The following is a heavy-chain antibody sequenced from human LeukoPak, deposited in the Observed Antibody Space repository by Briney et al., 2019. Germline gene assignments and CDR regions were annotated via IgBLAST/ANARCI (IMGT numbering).Heavy chain of an antibody. CDR3: ARGQGYYDFWSGYYGNWFDP. J-gene: IGHJ5*02. CDR2: IYYSGST. CDR1: GGSISSYY. V-gene: IGHV4-59*01. Sequence: PSETLSLTCTVSGGSISSYYWSWIRQPPGKGLEWIGYIYYSGSTNYNPSLKSRVTISVDTSKNQFSLKLSSVTAADTAVYYCARGQGYYDFWSGYYGNWFDPWGQGTLVTVSS. D-gene: IGHD3-3*01.